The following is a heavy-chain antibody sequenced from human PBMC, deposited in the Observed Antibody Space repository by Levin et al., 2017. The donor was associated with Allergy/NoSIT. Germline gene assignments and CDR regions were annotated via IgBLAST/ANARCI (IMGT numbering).Heavy chain of an antibody. V-gene: IGHV3-30*18. CDR2: ISYDGSNK. J-gene: IGHJ4*02. CDR3: AKDRSGSWTFDY. Sequence: SCAASGFTFSSYAMHWVRQAPGKGLEWVAVISYDGSNKYYADSVKGRFTISRDHSKNTLYLQMNSLRAEDTAVYYCAKDRSGSWTFDYWGQGTLVTVSS. D-gene: IGHD6-13*01. CDR1: GFTFSSYA.